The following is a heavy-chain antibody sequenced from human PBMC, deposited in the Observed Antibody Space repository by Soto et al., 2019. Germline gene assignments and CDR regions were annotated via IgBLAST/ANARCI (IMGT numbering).Heavy chain of an antibody. CDR1: GFTFSSYA. CDR3: GKCGGNRDIRLSDNWFDA. J-gene: IGHJ5*02. D-gene: IGHD3-16*01. V-gene: IGHV3-64D*06. CDR2: IFSNGGST. Sequence: EVQLVESGGGLVQPGGSLSLSCSASGFTFSSYAMNWVRQAPGKGLEYVSVIFSNGGSTYYADSVKGRFTISRDNSKNTLYLQMSSLRAEDTAVYYCGKCGGNRDIRLSDNWFDAWGQGTLVTVSS.